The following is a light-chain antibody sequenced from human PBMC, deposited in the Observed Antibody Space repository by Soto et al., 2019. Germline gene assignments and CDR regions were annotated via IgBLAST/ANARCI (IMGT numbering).Light chain of an antibody. CDR2: KAS. CDR3: QQYNSYWT. Sequence: DIQMTQSPSTLSASVVDRVTITCRASQSISSWLAWYQQKPGKAPKLLIYKASSLESGVPSRFSGSGSGTEITLTISSLQPDDFATYYCQQYNSYWTFGQGTKVDIK. V-gene: IGKV1-5*03. CDR1: QSISSW. J-gene: IGKJ1*01.